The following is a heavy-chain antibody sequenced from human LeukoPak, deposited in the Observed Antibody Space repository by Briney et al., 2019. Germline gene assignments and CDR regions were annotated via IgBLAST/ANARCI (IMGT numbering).Heavy chain of an antibody. CDR3: ATRSATPMIAAGSEGAFDI. J-gene: IGHJ3*02. D-gene: IGHD3-22*01. CDR1: GITFSNYW. V-gene: IGHV3-7*01. CDR2: IKQDGSEK. Sequence: GGSLRLSCAASGITFSNYWMSWVRQAPGKGLEWVANIKQDGSEKYYVDSVKGRFTISRDNAKNSLYLQMNSLRAEDTAVYYCATRSATPMIAAGSEGAFDIWGQGTMVTASS.